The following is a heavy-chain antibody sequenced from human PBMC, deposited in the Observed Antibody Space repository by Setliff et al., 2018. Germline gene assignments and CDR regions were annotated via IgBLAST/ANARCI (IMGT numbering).Heavy chain of an antibody. CDR1: GFTFSRYS. J-gene: IGHJ5*02. CDR2: ISASSSTI. V-gene: IGHV3-48*01. CDR3: ARDLDGGNGHDL. Sequence: PGGSLRLSCAASGFTFSRYSMNWVRQGPGKGLEWVSYISASSSTIYYSGSVKGRFTISRDNAKNSLFLQMNGLRADDTAVYYCARDLDGGNGHDLWGRGTLVTVYS. D-gene: IGHD2-15*01.